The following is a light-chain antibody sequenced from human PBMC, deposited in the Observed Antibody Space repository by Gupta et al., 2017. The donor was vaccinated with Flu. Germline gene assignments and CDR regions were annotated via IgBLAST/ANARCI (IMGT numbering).Light chain of an antibody. V-gene: IGLV1-44*01. J-gene: IGLJ1*01. CDR1: RSTLGSNT. CDR3: ASWDDSLSDYV. Sequence: RITISCFGSRSTLGSNTVNWYQQFPGTAPNLLIYNDDQRPSGVPGRFSSSRSGTSASLAVSGLQSEDEADYYCASWDDSLSDYVFAAGTKVTVL. CDR2: NDD.